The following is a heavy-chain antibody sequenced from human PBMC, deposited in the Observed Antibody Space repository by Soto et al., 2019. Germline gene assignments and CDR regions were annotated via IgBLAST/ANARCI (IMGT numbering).Heavy chain of an antibody. CDR1: GFTFSSYD. J-gene: IGHJ4*02. V-gene: IGHV3-30-3*01. CDR3: ACRYCSSTSCPGGY. CDR2: ISYDGSNK. D-gene: IGHD2-2*01. Sequence: QVQLVESGGGVVQPGRSPRLSCAASGFTFSSYDMHWVRQAPGKGLEWVAVISYDGSNKYYADSVKGRFTISRDNSKNTLYLQMNSLRAEDTAVYYCACRYCSSTSCPGGYWGQGTLVTVSS.